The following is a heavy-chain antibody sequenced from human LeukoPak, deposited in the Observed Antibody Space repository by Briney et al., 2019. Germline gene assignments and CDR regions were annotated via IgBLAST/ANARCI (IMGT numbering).Heavy chain of an antibody. CDR2: IYYSGST. Sequence: SETLSLTCTVSGGSISSYYWSWIRQPPRKGLEWIGYIYYSGSTNYNPSLKSRVTISVDTSKNQFSLKLSSVTAADTAVYYCARNNIAVAGKGSWFDPWGQGTLVTVSS. J-gene: IGHJ5*02. V-gene: IGHV4-59*01. CDR3: ARNNIAVAGKGSWFDP. D-gene: IGHD6-19*01. CDR1: GGSISSYY.